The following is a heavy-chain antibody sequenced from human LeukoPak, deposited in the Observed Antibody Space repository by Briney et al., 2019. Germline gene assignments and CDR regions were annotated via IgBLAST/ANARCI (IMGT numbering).Heavy chain of an antibody. D-gene: IGHD2-8*01. J-gene: IGHJ5*02. V-gene: IGHV3-33*01. CDR1: GFTFSSYG. CDR3: ARDPGVP. Sequence: GRSLRLSCAASGFTFSSYGMHWVRQAPGKGLEWVAVIWYDGSNKYYADSVKGRFTISRENSKNTLYLKMNSLRAEDTAVYYCARDPGVPWGQGTLVTVSS. CDR2: IWYDGSNK.